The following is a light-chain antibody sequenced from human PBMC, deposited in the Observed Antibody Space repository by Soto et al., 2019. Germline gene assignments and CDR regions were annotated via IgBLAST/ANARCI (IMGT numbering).Light chain of an antibody. J-gene: IGKJ4*01. CDR1: HNLRHSDGRTY. V-gene: IGKV2D-29*01. CDR3: MQTIQLPLT. Sequence: EIALTQTPPSLSVSPGQPAAISCKSSHNLRHSDGRTYVYWYVQRPGQTPQVLIYEVSNRLSGVPDRFGGYGAGTDFTLEISRVEAADVGIYYCMQTIQLPLTFGGGTKVDIK. CDR2: EVS.